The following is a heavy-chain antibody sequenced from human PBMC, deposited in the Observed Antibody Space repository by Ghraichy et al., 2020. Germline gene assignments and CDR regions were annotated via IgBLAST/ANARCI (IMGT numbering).Heavy chain of an antibody. CDR3: AKDGGGDYLGSFDY. Sequence: LSLTCEASGFIFSSSSMNWVRQAPGKGLEWVATISSSGAYIYYADSLRGRFTISRDNAKNLLFLHMNSLGAEDTAMYYCAKDGGGDYLGSFDYWGQGTLVTVSS. CDR1: GFIFSSSS. J-gene: IGHJ4*02. CDR2: ISSSGAYI. D-gene: IGHD2-21*02. V-gene: IGHV3-21*06.